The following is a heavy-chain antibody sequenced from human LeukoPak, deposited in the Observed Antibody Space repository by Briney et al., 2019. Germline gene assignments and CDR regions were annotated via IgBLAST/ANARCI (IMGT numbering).Heavy chain of an antibody. J-gene: IGHJ5*02. CDR2: IYYSGST. D-gene: IGHD2-15*01. V-gene: IGHV4-39*07. CDR1: GGPIDSSSFY. CDR3: ACGSEQVP. Sequence: PSETLSLTCTVSGGPIDSSSFYWGWIRQPPGKGLEWIGSIYYSGSTNYNPSLKSRVTISVDTSKNQFSLKLSSVTAADTAVYYCACGSEQVPWGQGTLVTVSS.